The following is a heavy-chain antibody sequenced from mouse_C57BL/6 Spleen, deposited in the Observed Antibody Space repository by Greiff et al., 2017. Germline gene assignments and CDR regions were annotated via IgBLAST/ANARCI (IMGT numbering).Heavy chain of an antibody. Sequence: VQLQQSGPELVQPGASVKISCKASGYSFTGYYMHWVKPSHGNILDWIGYLYPYNGISSYHQKFKGQATLTVDKSSSTAYMELRSLTSEVSAVYYCARVDSNDVWFAYWGQGTLVTVSA. CDR3: ARVDSNDVWFAY. D-gene: IGHD2-12*01. J-gene: IGHJ3*01. V-gene: IGHV1-31*01. CDR1: GYSFTGYY. CDR2: LYPYNGIS.